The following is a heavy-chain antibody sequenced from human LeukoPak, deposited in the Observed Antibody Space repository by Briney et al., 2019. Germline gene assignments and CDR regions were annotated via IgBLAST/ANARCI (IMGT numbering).Heavy chain of an antibody. CDR2: INHSGGT. D-gene: IGHD1-26*01. J-gene: IGHJ3*02. CDR3: ARHWIVGATDAFDI. V-gene: IGHV4-34*01. CDR1: GGSFSGYY. Sequence: SETLSLTCAVYGGSFSGYYWSWIRQPPGKGLEWIGEINHSGGTNYNPSLKSRVTISVDTSKNQFSVKLNSVTAADTAVYYCARHWIVGATDAFDIWGQGTMVTVSS.